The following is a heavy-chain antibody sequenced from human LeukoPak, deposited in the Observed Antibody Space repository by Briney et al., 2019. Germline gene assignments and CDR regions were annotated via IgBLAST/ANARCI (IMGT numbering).Heavy chain of an antibody. D-gene: IGHD6-19*01. CDR2: VRGSGSDT. Sequence: PGGSLRLSCAASGFTFSTYAMSWVRQAPGKGLEWVSAVRGSGSDTYYADSVKGRFTISRDNSKNTLHLQMNSLRAEDTAIYYCAKEKSSSGWFDYWGQGTLVTVSS. J-gene: IGHJ5*01. CDR3: AKEKSSSGWFDY. CDR1: GFTFSTYA. V-gene: IGHV3-23*01.